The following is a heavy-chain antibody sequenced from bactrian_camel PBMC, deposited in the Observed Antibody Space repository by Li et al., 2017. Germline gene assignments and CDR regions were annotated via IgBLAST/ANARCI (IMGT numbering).Heavy chain of an antibody. J-gene: IGHJ4*01. CDR3: SGCGWCDGDFCDPKYRY. CDR1: GYRTNTYC. D-gene: IGHD3*01. Sequence: HVQLVESGGGSVQTGGSLRPSCAASGYRTNTYCMAWFRQALGKGREQVATLTTAGYTDYADSVKGRFTISKVNAKNTLYLQMSSLKTEDTAEYLCSGCGWCDGDFCDPKYRYWGQGTQVT. V-gene: IGHV3S53*01. CDR2: LTTAGYT.